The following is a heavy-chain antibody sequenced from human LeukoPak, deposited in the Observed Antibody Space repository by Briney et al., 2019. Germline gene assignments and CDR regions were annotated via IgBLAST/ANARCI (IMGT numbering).Heavy chain of an antibody. CDR3: ASLPLLWFGVGYFDY. Sequence: SETLSLTCAVYGGSFSGYYWSWIRQPPGKGLEWIGEINHSGSTNYNPSLKSRVTISVDTSKNQFSLKLSSVTAADTAVYYCASLPLLWFGVGYFDYWGQGTLVTVSS. CDR2: INHSGST. V-gene: IGHV4-34*01. J-gene: IGHJ4*02. D-gene: IGHD3-10*01. CDR1: GGSFSGYY.